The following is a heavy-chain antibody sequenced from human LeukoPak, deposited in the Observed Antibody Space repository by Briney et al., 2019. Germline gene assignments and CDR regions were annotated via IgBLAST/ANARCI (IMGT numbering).Heavy chain of an antibody. D-gene: IGHD4-23*01. CDR1: GYTFTDYF. V-gene: IGHV1-46*01. J-gene: IGHJ4*02. Sequence: ASVKVSCKASGYTFTDYFIYWVRQAPGQGLEWMGWINPSGGSTSYAQKFQGRVTMTRDTSTSTVYMELSSLRSEDTAVYYCARATFVMTTVVTPDFYYFDYWGQGTLVTVSS. CDR2: INPSGGST. CDR3: ARATFVMTTVVTPDFYYFDY.